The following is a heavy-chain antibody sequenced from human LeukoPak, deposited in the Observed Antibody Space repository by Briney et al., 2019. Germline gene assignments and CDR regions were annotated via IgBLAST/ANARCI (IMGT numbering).Heavy chain of an antibody. V-gene: IGHV3-33*01. CDR1: GFIFSHYG. Sequence: PGGSLRLSCGASGFIFSHYGMHWVRQAPGKGLEWVAVIWYDGSIKYYADSVKGRFTISRDNSKNTLYLQMNSLRADDTAVYYCARAYYYDTSATPDYWGQGTLVTVSS. J-gene: IGHJ4*02. CDR3: ARAYYYDTSATPDY. CDR2: IWYDGSIK. D-gene: IGHD3-22*01.